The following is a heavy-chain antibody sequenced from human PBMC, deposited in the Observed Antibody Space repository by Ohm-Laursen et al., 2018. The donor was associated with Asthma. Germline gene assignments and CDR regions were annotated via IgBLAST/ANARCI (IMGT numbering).Heavy chain of an antibody. CDR1: GYTFIDYY. V-gene: IGHV1-2*06. CDR2: INPSSGAT. Sequence: ASVKVSCKASGYTFIDYYMHWVRQAPGQGLEWMGRINPSSGATNFAQKFQGRVTMTQDTSIRTAYMELSRLTSDDAAMYYCARSATQGTGDIDVWGQGTMVTVSS. CDR3: ARSATQGTGDIDV. D-gene: IGHD7-27*01. J-gene: IGHJ3*01.